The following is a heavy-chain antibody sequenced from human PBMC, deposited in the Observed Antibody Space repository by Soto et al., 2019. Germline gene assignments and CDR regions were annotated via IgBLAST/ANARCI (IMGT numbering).Heavy chain of an antibody. J-gene: IGHJ2*01. CDR2: MNPNSGNT. D-gene: IGHD4-17*01. CDR3: ARGRNGDYGRRYWYFDL. CDR1: GYTFTSYD. Sequence: QVQLVQSGAEVKKPGASVKVSCKASGYTFTSYDINWVRQATGQGLEWMGWMNPNSGNTGYAQKFQGRVTMTRNTSISKAYKELSSLRCEDRAVYYWARGRNGDYGRRYWYFDLLGRGTLVTVSS. V-gene: IGHV1-8*01.